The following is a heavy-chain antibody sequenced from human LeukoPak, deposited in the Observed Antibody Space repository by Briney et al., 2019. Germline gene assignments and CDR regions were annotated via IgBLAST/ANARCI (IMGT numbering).Heavy chain of an antibody. CDR1: GCSMNTYY. CDR2: IYSSGST. Sequence: SETLSLTCTVSGCSMNTYYWSWIRQPPGKGLEWIRYIYSSGSTTYNPSLKSRVTISVDTPKKQFSLKLSSVTAADTAVYYCARRRGSDISRLYYYYMDVWGKGTTVTVSS. D-gene: IGHD3-9*01. CDR3: ARRRGSDISRLYYYYMDV. V-gene: IGHV4-59*08. J-gene: IGHJ6*03.